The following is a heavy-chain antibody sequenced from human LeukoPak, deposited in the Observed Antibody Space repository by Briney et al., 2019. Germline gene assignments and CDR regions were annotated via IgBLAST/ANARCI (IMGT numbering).Heavy chain of an antibody. V-gene: IGHV1-69*04. Sequence: GASVKVSCKASGGTFISYAISWVRQAPGQGLEWMGRIIPIFGIANYAQKFQGRVTITADKSTSTAYMELSSLRSEDTAVYYCAIDPDLYCSGGSCYSFYFDYWGQGTLVTVSS. CDR3: AIDPDLYCSGGSCYSFYFDY. D-gene: IGHD2-15*01. CDR2: IIPIFGIA. CDR1: GGTFISYA. J-gene: IGHJ4*02.